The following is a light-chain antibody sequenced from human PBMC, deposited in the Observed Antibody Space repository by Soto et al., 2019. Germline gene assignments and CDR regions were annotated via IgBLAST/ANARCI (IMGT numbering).Light chain of an antibody. CDR3: PPDRQLPQT. CDR1: QSVRSNY. CDR2: NSS. Sequence: EIVLTQSPGTLALSPGERATLSGKASQSVRSNYLAWYQKKPGQAPRLLIYNSSTRATRNPDRFSGSGSVTDFPLTISGLDPEYFSLYYCPPDRQLPQTFGYGTQIEIK. V-gene: IGKV3-20*01. J-gene: IGKJ1*01.